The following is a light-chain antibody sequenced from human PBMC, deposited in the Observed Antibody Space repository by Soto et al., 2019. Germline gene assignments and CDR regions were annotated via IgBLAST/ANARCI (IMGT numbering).Light chain of an antibody. CDR2: DVS. CDR3: SSYTSSSSYV. CDR1: SRAVGGYNY. J-gene: IGLJ1*01. Sequence: SVVTQPASLSGSPGQSLTISCTGTSRAVGGYNYVSWYQQHPGKAPKLMIYDVSNRPSGVSNRFSGSKSGNTASLTISGLQAEDEADYYCSSYTSSSSYVFGTGTKVTVL. V-gene: IGLV2-14*01.